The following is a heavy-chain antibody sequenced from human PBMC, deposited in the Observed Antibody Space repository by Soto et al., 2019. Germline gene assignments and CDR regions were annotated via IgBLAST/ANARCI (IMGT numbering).Heavy chain of an antibody. Sequence: QVQLQESGPGLVKPSQTLSLTCTVSGGSINSGGYYWSWIRQHPGKGLEWVGYIYYSGTTYYNPSLQSRLTISRDTPKNQFSLKLTSVTAADTALYYCARRIPTAGLFAYWGQGTLVTVSS. CDR2: IYYSGTT. CDR3: ARRIPTAGLFAY. V-gene: IGHV4-31*03. CDR1: GGSINSGGYY. D-gene: IGHD6-13*01. J-gene: IGHJ4*02.